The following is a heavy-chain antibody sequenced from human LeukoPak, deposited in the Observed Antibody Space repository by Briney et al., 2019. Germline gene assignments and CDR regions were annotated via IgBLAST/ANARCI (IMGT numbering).Heavy chain of an antibody. CDR3: ARKRGVFDY. CDR2: ISSSSSTI. D-gene: IGHD5-24*01. J-gene: IGHJ4*02. Sequence: PGGSLRLSCAASGFTFSSYSMNWVRQAPGKGLEWVSYISSSSSTIYYADSVKGRFTISRDNAKNSLYLQMNSLRAEDTAVYYCARKRGVFDYWGQGTLVTVSS. V-gene: IGHV3-48*04. CDR1: GFTFSSYS.